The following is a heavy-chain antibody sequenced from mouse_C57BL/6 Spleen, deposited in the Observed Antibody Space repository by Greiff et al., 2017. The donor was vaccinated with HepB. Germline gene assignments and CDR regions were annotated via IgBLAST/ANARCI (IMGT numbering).Heavy chain of an antibody. Sequence: VHLVESGAELVKPGASVKISCKASGYAFSSYWMNWVKQRPGKGLEWIGQIYPGDGDTNYNGKFKGKATLTADKSSSTAYMQLSSLTSEDSAVYFCARDYYGSSSLYYYAMDYWGQGTSVTVSS. CDR2: IYPGDGDT. CDR1: GYAFSSYW. CDR3: ARDYYGSSSLYYYAMDY. D-gene: IGHD1-1*01. V-gene: IGHV1-80*01. J-gene: IGHJ4*01.